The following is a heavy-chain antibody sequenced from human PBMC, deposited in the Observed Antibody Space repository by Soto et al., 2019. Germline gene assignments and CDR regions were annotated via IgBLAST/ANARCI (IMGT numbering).Heavy chain of an antibody. CDR1: GGSISSGGYY. CDR3: ARATTENWFDP. Sequence: SETLSLTCTVSGGSISSGGYYWSWIRQHPGKGLEWVGYIYYSGSTYYNPSLKSRVTISVDTSKNQFSLKLSSVTAADTAVYYCARATTENWFDPWGQGTLVTVSS. J-gene: IGHJ5*02. CDR2: IYYSGST. V-gene: IGHV4-31*03. D-gene: IGHD4-4*01.